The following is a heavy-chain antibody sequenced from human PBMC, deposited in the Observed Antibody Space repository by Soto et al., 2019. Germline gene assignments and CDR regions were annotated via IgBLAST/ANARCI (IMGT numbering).Heavy chain of an antibody. CDR3: ARDFGTY. V-gene: IGHV3-74*01. CDR2: INDDGSST. Sequence: PGGSLRLSCAASGFTFSSYWMHWVRQAPGKGLVWVSCINDDGSSTNYADSVKGRFTISRDNAKNSLHLQMNSLRVEDTAVYYCARDFGTYWGQGTLVTVSS. D-gene: IGHD3-10*01. CDR1: GFTFSSYW. J-gene: IGHJ4*02.